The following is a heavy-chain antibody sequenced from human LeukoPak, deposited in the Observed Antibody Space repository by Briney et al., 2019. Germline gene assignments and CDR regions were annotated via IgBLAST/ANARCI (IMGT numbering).Heavy chain of an antibody. J-gene: IGHJ4*02. CDR3: AKDPRGCSSTSCYSDY. V-gene: IGHV3-23*01. CDR1: GFTFSSYA. Sequence: QSGGSLRLSCAASGFTFSSYAMSWVRQAPGKGLEWVSAISGSGGSTYYADSVKGRFTISRDNSKNTLYLQMNSLRAEDTAVYYCAKDPRGCSSTSCYSDYWGQGTLVTVSS. CDR2: ISGSGGST. D-gene: IGHD2-2*01.